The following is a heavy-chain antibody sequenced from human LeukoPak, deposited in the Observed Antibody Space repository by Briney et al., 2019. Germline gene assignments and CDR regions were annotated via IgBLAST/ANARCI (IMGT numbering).Heavy chain of an antibody. V-gene: IGHV3-7*01. CDR3: ARDVSYAFDI. J-gene: IGHJ3*02. Sequence: PGGSLRLSCAASGFTFSHFWVSWVRQAPGKGLEWVAYIKKTGSETYYVDSVKGRFTISRDNSKNTLYLQMNSLRAEDTAVYYCARDVSYAFDIWGQGTMVTVSS. D-gene: IGHD2/OR15-2a*01. CDR1: GFTFSHFW. CDR2: IKKTGSET.